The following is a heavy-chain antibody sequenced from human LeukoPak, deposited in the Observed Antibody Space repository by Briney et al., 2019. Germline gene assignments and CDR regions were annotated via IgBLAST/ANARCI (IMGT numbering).Heavy chain of an antibody. J-gene: IGHJ6*02. V-gene: IGHV3-74*01. CDR3: VSRDPGVVAATSGYYYYGMDV. CDR2: ISTDGSTT. Sequence: GGSLILSCAASGFSFSSYWMHWVRHAPGKGLVWVSRISTDGSTTNYADSMKGRFTVSRDNTENTLYLQMSSLRAEDTAVYYCVSRDPGVVAATSGYYYYGMDVWGQGTTVSVCS. D-gene: IGHD2-15*01. CDR1: GFSFSSYW.